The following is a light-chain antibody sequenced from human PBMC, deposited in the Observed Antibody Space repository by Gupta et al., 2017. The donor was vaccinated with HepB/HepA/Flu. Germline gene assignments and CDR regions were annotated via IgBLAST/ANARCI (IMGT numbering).Light chain of an antibody. J-gene: IGLJ2*01. CDR1: ALPKQY. CDR3: QSAESSGTYVV. CDR2: KDS. Sequence: SYALTQPPSVSVSPGQTARITCSGDALPKQYAYWYQQKPGQSPVLMIYKDSERPSGIPERFSGSSSGTTVTLTISGVQAEDEADYYCQSAESSGTYVVFGGGTKLTVL. V-gene: IGLV3-25*03.